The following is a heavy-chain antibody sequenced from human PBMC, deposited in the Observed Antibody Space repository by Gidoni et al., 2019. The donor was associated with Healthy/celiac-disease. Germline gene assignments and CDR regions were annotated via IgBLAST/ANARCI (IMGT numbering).Heavy chain of an antibody. J-gene: IGHJ4*02. V-gene: IGHV3-33*01. D-gene: IGHD3-22*01. CDR3: ARGLGLRGYYETGYYFDY. CDR2: IWYDGSNK. CDR1: GFTFSSYG. Sequence: QVQLVESGGGVVQPGRSLSLSCAASGFTFSSYGMHGVRQAPGKVLEWVAVIWYDGSNKYYADSVKGRFTISRDNSKNTLYLQMNSLRAEDTAVYYCARGLGLRGYYETGYYFDYWGQGTLVTVSS.